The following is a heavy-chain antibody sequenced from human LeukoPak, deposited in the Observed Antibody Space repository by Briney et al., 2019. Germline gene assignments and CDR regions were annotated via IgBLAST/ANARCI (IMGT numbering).Heavy chain of an antibody. CDR2: IYYSGST. J-gene: IGHJ4*02. CDR1: GGSISSGDYY. Sequence: SETLSLTCTVSGGSISSGDYYWSWIRQPPGKGLEWIGYIYYSGSTYYNPSLKSRVTISVDTSKNQFSLKLSSVTAADTAVYYCAREEKSFGAFDYWGQGTPVTVSS. CDR3: AREEKSFGAFDY. V-gene: IGHV4-30-4*01. D-gene: IGHD3-3*01.